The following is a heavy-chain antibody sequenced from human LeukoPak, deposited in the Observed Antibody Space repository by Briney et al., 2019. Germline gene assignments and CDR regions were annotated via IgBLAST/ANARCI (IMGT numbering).Heavy chain of an antibody. J-gene: IGHJ6*03. CDR3: ARVGRGATSVYYYYYMDV. D-gene: IGHD1-26*01. CDR2: IYYSGST. V-gene: IGHV4-59*01. Sequence: SETLSLTCTVSGGSISSYYWSWIRQPPGKGLEWIGYIYYSGSTNYNPSLKSRVTISVDTSKNQLSLKLSSVTAADTAVYYCARVGRGATSVYYYYYMDVWGKGTTVTVSS. CDR1: GGSISSYY.